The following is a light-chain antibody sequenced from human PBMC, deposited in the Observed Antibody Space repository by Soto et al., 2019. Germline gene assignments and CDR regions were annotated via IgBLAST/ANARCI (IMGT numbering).Light chain of an antibody. Sequence: EIVMTQSPATLSVSPGERATLSCRASQSVSINLAWYQQKPGQAPRLLIYEASYRATGIPARFSGSGYGTEFTLTISSLQSEDFAIYYCQQYVNWPPVTFGPGTKVDIK. CDR2: EAS. CDR1: QSVSIN. J-gene: IGKJ3*01. V-gene: IGKV3-15*01. CDR3: QQYVNWPPVT.